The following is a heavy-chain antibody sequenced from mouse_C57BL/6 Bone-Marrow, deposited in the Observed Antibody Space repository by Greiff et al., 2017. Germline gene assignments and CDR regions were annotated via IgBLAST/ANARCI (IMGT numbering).Heavy chain of an antibody. CDR1: GFTFTDYY. CDR3: ARFYYSNYDYAMDY. D-gene: IGHD2-5*01. V-gene: IGHV7-3*01. CDR2: IRNKANGYTT. Sequence: EVMLVESGGGLVQPGGSLNLSCAASGFTFTDYYMSWVRQPPGKALEWLGFIRNKANGYTTEYSASVKGRFTISRGNSQSILYLQMNALRTEDSATYYCARFYYSNYDYAMDYWGQGTSVTVSS. J-gene: IGHJ4*01.